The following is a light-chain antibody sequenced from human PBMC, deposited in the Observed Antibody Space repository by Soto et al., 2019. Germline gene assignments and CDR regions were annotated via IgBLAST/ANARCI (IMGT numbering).Light chain of an antibody. V-gene: IGKV2-28*01. Sequence: DIVMTQSPLSLPVTPGEPASISCRSSQRLRHSNGYIYLDWYLQKPGQSPQLLIYLASNRASGVPDRLSGSGSGTDFTLEISRVEAEDVGVYYCMQALQTPLYTFGQGTKLEIK. CDR3: MQALQTPLYT. J-gene: IGKJ2*01. CDR2: LAS. CDR1: QRLRHSNGYIY.